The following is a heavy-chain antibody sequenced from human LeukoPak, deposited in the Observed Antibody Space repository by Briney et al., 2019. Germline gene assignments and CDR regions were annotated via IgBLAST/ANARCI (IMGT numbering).Heavy chain of an antibody. CDR3: ARGTYYYGSGSPI. Sequence: GGSLRLSCAASGFTFSSYGMHWVRQAPGKGLEWVAFIRYDGSNKYYADSVKGRFTISRDNSKNTLYLQMNSLRAEDTAVYYCARGTYYYGSGSPIWGQGTLVTVSS. V-gene: IGHV3-30*02. CDR1: GFTFSSYG. CDR2: IRYDGSNK. D-gene: IGHD3-10*01. J-gene: IGHJ4*02.